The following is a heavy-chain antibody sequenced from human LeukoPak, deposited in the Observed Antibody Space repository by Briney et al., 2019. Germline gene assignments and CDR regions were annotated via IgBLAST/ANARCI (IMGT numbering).Heavy chain of an antibody. V-gene: IGHV5-51*01. Sequence: GESLKISCKGSGYSFTSYWIGWVRQMPGKGLEWMGIIYPGDSDTRYSPSFQGQVTISADKSISTAYLQWSSLKASDTAMYYCARTPGYRSSTSCYHYYGMDVWGKGTTVTVSS. J-gene: IGHJ6*04. CDR1: GYSFTSYW. CDR2: IYPGDSDT. D-gene: IGHD2-2*01. CDR3: ARTPGYRSSTSCYHYYGMDV.